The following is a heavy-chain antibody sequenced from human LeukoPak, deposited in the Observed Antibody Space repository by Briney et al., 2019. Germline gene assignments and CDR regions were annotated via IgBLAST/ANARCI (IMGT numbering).Heavy chain of an antibody. V-gene: IGHV3-48*04. CDR1: GFPFITYN. CDR2: IDSSSSTI. D-gene: IGHD5-18*01. J-gene: IGHJ4*02. CDR3: AKDIRRYSYGPPNFDY. Sequence: GGSLTLSCAVSGFPFITYNMNWVRQAPGKGLEWVSYIDSSSSTIYYADSVKGRFTISRDNAKNSLYLQMNSLRAEDTALYYCAKDIRRYSYGPPNFDYWGQGTLVTVSS.